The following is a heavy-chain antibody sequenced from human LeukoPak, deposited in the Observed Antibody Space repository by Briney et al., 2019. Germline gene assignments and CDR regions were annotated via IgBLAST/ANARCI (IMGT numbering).Heavy chain of an antibody. V-gene: IGHV3-21*01. CDR1: GFTFSSYI. CDR3: AKDGGEVVPAFDY. Sequence: PGGSLRLSCAAPGFTFSSYIMNWVRQAPGKGLEWVASISGSSSYIYYADSVKGRFTISRDNAKNSLYLQMNSLRAEDTAVYYCAKDGGEVVPAFDYWGEGTLVTVYS. D-gene: IGHD2-2*01. CDR2: ISGSSSYI. J-gene: IGHJ4*02.